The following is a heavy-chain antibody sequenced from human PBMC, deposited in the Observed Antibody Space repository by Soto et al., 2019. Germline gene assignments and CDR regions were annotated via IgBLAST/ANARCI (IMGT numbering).Heavy chain of an antibody. CDR2: IVVGSGNT. CDR3: AADRTYCGGDCYVD. D-gene: IGHD2-21*02. Sequence: QMQLVQSGPEVKKPGTSVKVSCKASGFTFTSSAVQWVRQARGPRLEWIGWIVVGSGNTNYAQKFQERVTITRDMSTSAVYMALSSLSSEDTAVYYCAADRTYCGGDCYVDWGQGTLITVSS. J-gene: IGHJ4*02. V-gene: IGHV1-58*01. CDR1: GFTFTSSA.